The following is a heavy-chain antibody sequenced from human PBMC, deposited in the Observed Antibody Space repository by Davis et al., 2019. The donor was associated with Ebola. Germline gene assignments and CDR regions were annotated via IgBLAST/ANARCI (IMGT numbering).Heavy chain of an antibody. D-gene: IGHD3-3*01. CDR3: ATLVALRFPDQ. CDR2: IKSLRDGGTV. CDR1: GVTFTTDW. V-gene: IGHV3-15*01. J-gene: IGHJ4*02. Sequence: GESLKISCEVSGVTFTTDWLTWVRQAPGKGLEWVGRIKSLRDGGTVNYATAVKGRFIISRDDSQNTLTLQMNSLRTEDSAVYYCATLVALRFPDQWGQGTLVIVSS.